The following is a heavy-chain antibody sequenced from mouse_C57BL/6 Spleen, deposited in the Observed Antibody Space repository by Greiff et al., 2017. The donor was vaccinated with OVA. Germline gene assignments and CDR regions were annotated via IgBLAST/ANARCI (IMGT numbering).Heavy chain of an antibody. D-gene: IGHD1-1*01. CDR3: TVYYGSSPYWYFDV. Sequence: EVMLVESGGGLVQPGGSMKLSCVASGFTFSNYWMNWVRQSPEKGLEWVAQIRLKSDNYATHYAESVKGRFTISRDDSKSSVYLQMNNLRAEDTGIYYCTVYYGSSPYWYFDVWGTGTTVTVSS. CDR1: GFTFSNYW. CDR2: IRLKSDNYAT. J-gene: IGHJ1*03. V-gene: IGHV6-3*01.